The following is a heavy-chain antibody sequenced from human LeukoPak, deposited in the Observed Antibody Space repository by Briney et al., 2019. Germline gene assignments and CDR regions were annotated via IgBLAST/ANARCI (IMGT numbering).Heavy chain of an antibody. CDR2: ISSSSSYI. D-gene: IGHD3-10*02. CDR3: AELGITMIGGV. J-gene: IGHJ6*04. CDR1: GFTFSNYT. V-gene: IGHV3-21*01. Sequence: PGGSLRLSCAASGFTFSNYTMNWVRQAPGKGLEWVSSISSSSSYIHYADSVKGRFSISRDNAKNSLYLQMNSLRAEDTAVYYCAELGITMIGGVWGKGTTVTISS.